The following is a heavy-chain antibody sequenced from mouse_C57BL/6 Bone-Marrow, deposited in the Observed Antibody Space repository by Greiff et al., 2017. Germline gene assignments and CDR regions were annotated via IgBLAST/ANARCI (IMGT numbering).Heavy chain of an antibody. CDR1: GYTFTSYG. J-gene: IGHJ4*01. CDR2: IYPRSGNT. D-gene: IGHD4-1*01. Sequence: QVQLQQSGAELARPGASVKLSCKASGYTFTSYGISWVKQRTGQGLEWIGEIYPRSGNTYYNEKSKGKATLTADKSSSTAYMELRSLTSEDSAVYFCARPELGRGKKNYAMDYWGQGTSVTVSS. CDR3: ARPELGRGKKNYAMDY. V-gene: IGHV1-81*01.